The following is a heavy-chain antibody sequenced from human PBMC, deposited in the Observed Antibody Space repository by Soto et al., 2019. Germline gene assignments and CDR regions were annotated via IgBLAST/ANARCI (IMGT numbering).Heavy chain of an antibody. CDR1: GGSMTSGDQY. CDR2: INHRGSL. J-gene: IGHJ6*02. CDR3: ARELPQRQRKNMNV. Sequence: PSETLSLTCTVTGGSMTSGDQYWTWIRHRPGEGLEWFGYINHRGSLYYNPSLKSRVSMSVDTSKNQFSLNLSSVTAADTAVYYCARELPQRQRKNMNVCRQGTTVTV. V-gene: IGHV4-31*03. D-gene: IGHD1-1*01.